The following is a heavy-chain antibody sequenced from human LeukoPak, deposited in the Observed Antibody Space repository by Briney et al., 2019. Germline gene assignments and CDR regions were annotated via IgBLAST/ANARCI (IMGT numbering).Heavy chain of an antibody. Sequence: ASVKVSCKASGYTFTSYAMNWVRQAPGQGLEWMGWINTNTGSPTYAQGFTGRFVFSLDTSVSTAYLQISSLKAEDTAVYYCARDSGGYSRTGVYYYYGMDVWGQGTTVTVSS. D-gene: IGHD5-18*01. CDR3: ARDSGGYSRTGVYYYYGMDV. V-gene: IGHV7-4-1*02. CDR1: GYTFTSYA. CDR2: INTNTGSP. J-gene: IGHJ6*02.